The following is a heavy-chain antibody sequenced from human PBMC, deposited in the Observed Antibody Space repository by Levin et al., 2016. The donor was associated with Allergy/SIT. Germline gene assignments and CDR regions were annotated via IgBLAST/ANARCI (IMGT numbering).Heavy chain of an antibody. Sequence: WIRQPPGKGLEWIGYIYYSGSTNYSPSLKSRVAISVDTSNNQFSLQLHSVTAADTAIYYCARILGGYSSSFDYWGQGTLVTVSS. J-gene: IGHJ4*02. CDR3: ARILGGYSSSFDY. CDR2: IYYSGST. V-gene: IGHV4-59*01. D-gene: IGHD6-6*01.